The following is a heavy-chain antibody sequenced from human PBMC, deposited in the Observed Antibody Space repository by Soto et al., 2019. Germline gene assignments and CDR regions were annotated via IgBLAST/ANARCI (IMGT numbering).Heavy chain of an antibody. CDR1: GFSFSSFW. CDR3: VRGYSAYTASSDY. Sequence: PGGSLRLSCATSGFSFSSFWLSWVRQAPAKGLEWVAIIKQDGSEKHYVDPVKGRFPASRDNAEKSLYLQMDSLSPDDTAVYYCVRGYSAYTASSDYWGKGALVTVSP. CDR2: IKQDGSEK. J-gene: IGHJ4*02. D-gene: IGHD5-12*01. V-gene: IGHV3-7*03.